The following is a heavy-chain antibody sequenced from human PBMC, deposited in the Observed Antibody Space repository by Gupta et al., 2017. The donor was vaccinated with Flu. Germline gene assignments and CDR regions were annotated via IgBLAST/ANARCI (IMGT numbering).Heavy chain of an antibody. J-gene: IGHJ4*02. D-gene: IGHD3-22*01. V-gene: IGHV3-23*01. CDR3: AKFRPRYYDSSGFYH. Sequence: EVQLLESGGGLVQPGGSLRLSCAAFGFTFRSYAMSWVRQAPGKGLGWVSAISGSGGSTYYADSVKGRFTISRDNSKNTLYLQMNSLRAEDTAVYYCAKFRPRYYDSSGFYHWGQGTLVTVSS. CDR2: ISGSGGST. CDR1: GFTFRSYA.